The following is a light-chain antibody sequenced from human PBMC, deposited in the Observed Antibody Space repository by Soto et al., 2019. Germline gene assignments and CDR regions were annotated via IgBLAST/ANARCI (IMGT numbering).Light chain of an antibody. J-gene: IGLJ1*01. V-gene: IGLV2-14*01. Sequence: QSALTQPASVSGSPGQSITISCTGTSSDVGGYNYVSWYQQHPGKAPKLMIYDVSNRPSGVSNRFSGSKSGNTASLTISGLEDEDEDDYYCSSYTRSSFYVFGTGTKLTVL. CDR1: SSDVGGYNY. CDR3: SSYTRSSFYV. CDR2: DVS.